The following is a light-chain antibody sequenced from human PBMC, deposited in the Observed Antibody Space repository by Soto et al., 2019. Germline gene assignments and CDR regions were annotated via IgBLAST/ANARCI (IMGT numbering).Light chain of an antibody. CDR3: QQRSNWPPLFT. V-gene: IGKV3-11*01. CDR1: QSVTSS. J-gene: IGKJ3*01. CDR2: DVS. Sequence: EIVLTQSPATLSLSPGERATLSCRASQSVTSSLAWYQQKAGQAPRLLIYDVSNRATGIPARFRGSGSGTDFTLTISSLEPEDFAVYYCQQRSNWPPLFTFGPGTKVDIK.